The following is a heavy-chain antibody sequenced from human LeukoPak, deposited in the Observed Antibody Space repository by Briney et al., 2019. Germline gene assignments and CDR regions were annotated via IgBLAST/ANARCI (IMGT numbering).Heavy chain of an antibody. J-gene: IGHJ3*02. CDR2: IYNTGNT. Sequence: SETLSLTCTVSGGSISGCYWSWIRQPPGKGLEWLGFIYNTGNTNYNPSLKSRITISLDTSKNQFSLSLSSVTAADTAVYYCARPGGRDHGGNSVAFDIWGQGTMVTVSS. CDR3: ARPGGRDHGGNSVAFDI. V-gene: IGHV4-59*08. D-gene: IGHD4-23*01. CDR1: GGSISGCY.